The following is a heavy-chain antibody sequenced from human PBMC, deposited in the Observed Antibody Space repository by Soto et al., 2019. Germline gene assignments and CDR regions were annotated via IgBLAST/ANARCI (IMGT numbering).Heavy chain of an antibody. CDR2: ISRSSIYI. J-gene: IGHJ4*02. D-gene: IGHD1-1*01. CDR3: AREELDY. V-gene: IGHV3-21*01. CDR1: GCTFSSFT. Sequence: GALRLSCAASGCTFSSFTMHWVRQAPGKGLEWVASISRSSIYIYYSDSLKGRVTISRDNAKNSLYLQMDSPRVEDTAIYYCAREELDYWGQGTLVTVSS.